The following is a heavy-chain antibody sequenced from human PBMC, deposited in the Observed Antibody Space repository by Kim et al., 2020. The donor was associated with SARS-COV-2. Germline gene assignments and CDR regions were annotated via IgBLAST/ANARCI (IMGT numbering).Heavy chain of an antibody. D-gene: IGHD2-21*02. Sequence: SVKVSCKASGGTFSSYAISWVRQAPGQGLEWMGGIIPIFGTANYAQKFQGRVTITADESTSTAYMELSSLRSEDTAVYYCLRGGDRGPGRTPLYYYSGMDVWGQGTTVTVSS. CDR2: IIPIFGTA. V-gene: IGHV1-69*13. CDR3: LRGGDRGPGRTPLYYYSGMDV. J-gene: IGHJ6*02. CDR1: GGTFSSYA.